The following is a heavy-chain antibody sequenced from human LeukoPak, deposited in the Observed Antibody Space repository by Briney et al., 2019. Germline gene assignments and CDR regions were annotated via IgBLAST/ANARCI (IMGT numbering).Heavy chain of an antibody. D-gene: IGHD6-19*01. CDR2: IYHSGST. CDR1: GGSISSYY. CDR3: ARRTYSSGFDYIDY. Sequence: PSETLSLTCTVSGGSISSYYWSWIQQPPGKGLEWIGYIYHSGSTSYNPSLKSRVTISVDTSKSQFSLKLSSVIAADTAVYYCARRTYSSGFDYIDYWGQGTLVTVSS. J-gene: IGHJ4*02. V-gene: IGHV4-59*08.